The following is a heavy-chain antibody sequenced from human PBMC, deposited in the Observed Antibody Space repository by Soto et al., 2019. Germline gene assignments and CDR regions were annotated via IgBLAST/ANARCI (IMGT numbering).Heavy chain of an antibody. CDR3: ARAPSDPCSSWFSGMDV. CDR1: GFTFSSYW. CDR2: INQDGSEK. V-gene: IGHV3-7*01. J-gene: IGHJ6*02. Sequence: EVQLVESGGGLVQPGGSLRLSCAASGFTFSSYWMSWVRQAPGKGLEWVANINQDGSEKYYVDSVKGRFTISRDNAKNSLDMQMKSLRAEDTAVYYCARAPSDPCSSWFSGMDVWCHGTTVTVSS. D-gene: IGHD6-13*01.